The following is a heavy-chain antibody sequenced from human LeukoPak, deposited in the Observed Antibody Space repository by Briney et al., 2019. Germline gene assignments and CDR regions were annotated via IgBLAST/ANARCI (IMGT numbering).Heavy chain of an antibody. D-gene: IGHD1-26*01. CDR1: GFTFSSYA. Sequence: QTGGSLRLSCAASGFTFSSYAMSWVRQAPGKGLEWVSIVNGSGNNTKYADSVKGRFTISRDNSKNTLYLHMSSLRAEDTAIYYSAKKSNSATFDYCGQGTLVTVSS. CDR2: VNGSGNNT. V-gene: IGHV3-23*01. J-gene: IGHJ4*02. CDR3: AKKSNSATFDY.